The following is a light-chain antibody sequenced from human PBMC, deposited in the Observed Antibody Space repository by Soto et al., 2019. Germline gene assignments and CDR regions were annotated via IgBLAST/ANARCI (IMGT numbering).Light chain of an antibody. V-gene: IGKV1-9*01. J-gene: IGKJ1*01. CDR1: QDISNY. CDR2: AAS. Sequence: DIQLTQSPSFLSASVGDRVTITCRASQDISNYLAWYQQRPGKAPKLLIYAASTLQSGVPSRFSGGRSGTEFTLTINRLQPEDFSTYYCQQLHSYPRAFGQGTKVEIK. CDR3: QQLHSYPRA.